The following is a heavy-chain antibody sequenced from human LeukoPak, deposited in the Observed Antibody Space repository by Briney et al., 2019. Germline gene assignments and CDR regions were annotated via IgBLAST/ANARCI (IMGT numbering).Heavy chain of an antibody. CDR3: ARGRIAAAGKTYYYYYYMDV. CDR1: GYTFTGYY. CDR2: INPNSGGT. D-gene: IGHD6-13*01. J-gene: IGHJ6*03. Sequence: ASVTVSCTASGYTFTGYYMHWVRQAPGQGLEWMGWINPNSGGTNYAQKFQGRVTMIRDTSISTAYMELSRLRSDDTAVYYCARGRIAAAGKTYYYYYYMDVRGKGTTVTVSS. V-gene: IGHV1-2*02.